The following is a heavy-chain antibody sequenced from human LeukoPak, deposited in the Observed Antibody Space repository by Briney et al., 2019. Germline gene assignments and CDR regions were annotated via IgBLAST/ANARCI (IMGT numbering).Heavy chain of an antibody. V-gene: IGHV3-33*01. CDR3: ARAQYYGSGSYYWYFDL. J-gene: IGHJ2*01. Sequence: GRSLRLSCAASGFTFSSYGMHGVRQAPGKGLKWVAVIWYDGSNKYYADSVKGRFTISRDNSKNTLYLQMNSLRAEDTAVYYCARAQYYGSGSYYWYFDLWGRGTLVTVSS. D-gene: IGHD3-10*01. CDR1: GFTFSSYG. CDR2: IWYDGSNK.